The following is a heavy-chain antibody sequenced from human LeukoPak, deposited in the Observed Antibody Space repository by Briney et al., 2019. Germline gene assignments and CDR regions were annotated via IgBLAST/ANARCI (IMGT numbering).Heavy chain of an antibody. CDR2: INWNGGST. CDR1: GFTFDDYG. J-gene: IGHJ4*02. CDR3: ARVSDISVAAYFDY. V-gene: IGHV3-20*04. Sequence: PGGSLRLSCAASGFTFDDYGLSWVRPAPGKGLEWVSTINWNGGSTGYADSVKGRFTIPRDNAKNPLYLQMNSLRAEDTALYYCARVSDISVAAYFDYWGQGTLVTVSS. D-gene: IGHD6-19*01.